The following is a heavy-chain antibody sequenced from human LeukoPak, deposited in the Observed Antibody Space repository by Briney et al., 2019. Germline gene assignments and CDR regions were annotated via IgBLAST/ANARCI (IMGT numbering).Heavy chain of an antibody. D-gene: IGHD5-12*01. Sequence: SETLSLTCTVSGGSFSSNSYYWAWIRQPPGKELEWIGSIYYSGNTFYNPSLKSRITISVDTSKNQFFLKLNSMTAADTAVYYCARRDIVATISTWGQGTLVTVSS. CDR2: IYYSGNT. J-gene: IGHJ4*02. V-gene: IGHV4-39*01. CDR1: GGSFSSNSYY. CDR3: ARRDIVATIST.